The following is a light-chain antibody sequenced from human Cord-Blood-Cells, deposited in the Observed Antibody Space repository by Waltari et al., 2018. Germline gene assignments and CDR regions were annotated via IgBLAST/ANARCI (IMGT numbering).Light chain of an antibody. CDR1: VLAKTY. J-gene: IGLJ3*02. CDR2: KDS. V-gene: IGLV3-27*01. Sequence: SYELTQPSSVSVSPGQTARITCSGDVLAKTYARWFQQKPGPAPGLVIYKDSERPSGIPERFSGSSSGTTVTLTISGAQVEDEADYYCYSAADNNLVFGGGTKLTVL. CDR3: YSAADNNLV.